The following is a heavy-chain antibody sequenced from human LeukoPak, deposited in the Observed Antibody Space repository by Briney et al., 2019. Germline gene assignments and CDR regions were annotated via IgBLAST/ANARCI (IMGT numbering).Heavy chain of an antibody. V-gene: IGHV4-4*07. D-gene: IGHD3-22*01. CDR3: AREVTTYYYDSSGYYSFDY. J-gene: IGHJ4*02. Sequence: SETLSLTCTVSGGSISSYYWSWIRQPAGKGLEWIGRIYTSGSTNYNPSLKSRVTMSVDTSKNQFSLQLSSVTAADTAVYYCAREVTTYYYDSSGYYSFDYWGQGTLVTVSS. CDR1: GGSISSYY. CDR2: IYTSGST.